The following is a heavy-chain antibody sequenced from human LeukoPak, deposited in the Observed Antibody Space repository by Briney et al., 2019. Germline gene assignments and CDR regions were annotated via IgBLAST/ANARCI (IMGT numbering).Heavy chain of an antibody. Sequence: ASLKVSCKVLGYTLTKLSMHWVRQAPGKGLEWMGGFDPEDGETIYAQPLQGRVTMAVDTSTDTAYMQPSSLRSEDTAVFYCATGWTGTRNFDYWGQGTLVTVSS. V-gene: IGHV1-24*01. J-gene: IGHJ4*02. CDR1: GYTLTKLS. CDR3: ATGWTGTRNFDY. CDR2: FDPEDGET. D-gene: IGHD3/OR15-3a*01.